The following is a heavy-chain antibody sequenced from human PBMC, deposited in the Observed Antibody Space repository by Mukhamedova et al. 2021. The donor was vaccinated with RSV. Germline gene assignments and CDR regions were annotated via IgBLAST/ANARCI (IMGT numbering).Heavy chain of an antibody. D-gene: IGHD1-26*01. V-gene: IGHV1-18*01. Sequence: GLEWMGWISGYNGNTNYAQKVRDRVTMTTDTSTSTAYLELRSLRSDDTAIYYCVREYWDFPFDYWGHGTPVTGSS. CDR2: ISGYNGNT. J-gene: IGHJ4*01. CDR3: VREYWDFPFDY.